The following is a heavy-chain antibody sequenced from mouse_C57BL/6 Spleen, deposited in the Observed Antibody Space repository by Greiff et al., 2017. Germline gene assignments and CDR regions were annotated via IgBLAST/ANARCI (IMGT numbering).Heavy chain of an antibody. CDR1: GYAFSSYW. CDR3: ARNPARGYYENFDV. J-gene: IGHJ1*03. Sequence: QVQLQQSGAELVKPGASVKISCKASGYAFSSYWMNWVKQRPGKGLEWIGQIYPGDGDTNYNGKFKGKATLTADKSSSTAYMQLSSLTSEDSAVYYCARNPARGYYENFDVWGTGTTLTVSS. D-gene: IGHD2-3*01. V-gene: IGHV1-80*01. CDR2: IYPGDGDT.